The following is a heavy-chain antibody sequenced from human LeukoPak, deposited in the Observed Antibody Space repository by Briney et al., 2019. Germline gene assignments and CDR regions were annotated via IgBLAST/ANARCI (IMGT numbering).Heavy chain of an antibody. V-gene: IGHV3-23*01. Sequence: QTGGSLTLSCAASGFTFSSYAMSWVRQAPGKGLEWVSAISGSGGSTYYADSVKGRFTISRDNSKNTLYLQMNSLRAADTAVYYCAKETYSNYPPDYWGQGTLVTVSS. D-gene: IGHD4-11*01. CDR2: ISGSGGST. CDR1: GFTFSSYA. CDR3: AKETYSNYPPDY. J-gene: IGHJ4*02.